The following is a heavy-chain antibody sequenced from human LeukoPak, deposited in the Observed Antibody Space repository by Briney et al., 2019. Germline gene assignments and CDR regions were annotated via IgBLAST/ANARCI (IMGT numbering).Heavy chain of an antibody. CDR3: ARDLFVVVVAATHNWFDP. D-gene: IGHD2-15*01. V-gene: IGHV3-48*04. J-gene: IGHJ5*02. Sequence: PGGSLKLSCAASGFTFISYSMNWVRQAPGKVLEWVSYISSSGSTIYYADSVKGRFTISRDNAKNSLYLQMNSLRAEDTAVYYCARDLFVVVVAATHNWFDPWGQGTLVTVSS. CDR1: GFTFISYS. CDR2: ISSSGSTI.